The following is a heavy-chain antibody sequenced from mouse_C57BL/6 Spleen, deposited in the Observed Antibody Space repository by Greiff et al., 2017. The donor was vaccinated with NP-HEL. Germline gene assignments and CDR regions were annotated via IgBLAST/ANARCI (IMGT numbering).Heavy chain of an antibody. CDR1: GFTFSDYY. Sequence: EVHLVESGGGLVQPGGSLKLSCAASGFTFSDYYMYWVRQTPEKRLEWVAYISNGGGSTYYPDTVKGRFTISRDNAKNTLYLQMSRLKSEDTAMYYCASGDYYAMDYWGQGTSVTVSS. J-gene: IGHJ4*01. CDR2: ISNGGGST. V-gene: IGHV5-12*01. CDR3: ASGDYYAMDY.